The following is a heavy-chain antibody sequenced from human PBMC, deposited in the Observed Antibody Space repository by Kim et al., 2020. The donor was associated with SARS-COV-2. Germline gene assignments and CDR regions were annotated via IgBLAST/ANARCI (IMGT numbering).Heavy chain of an antibody. CDR2: ISSSSSYI. D-gene: IGHD2-2*01. CDR3: ARDQGSTSCYQCWDYGMDV. V-gene: IGHV3-21*01. CDR1: GFTFSSYS. J-gene: IGHJ6*02. Sequence: GGSLRLSCAASGFTFSSYSMNWVRQAPGKGLEWVSSISSSSSYIYYADSVKGRFTISRDNAKNSLYLQMNSLRAEDTAVYYCARDQGSTSCYQCWDYGMDVWGQGTTVTVSS.